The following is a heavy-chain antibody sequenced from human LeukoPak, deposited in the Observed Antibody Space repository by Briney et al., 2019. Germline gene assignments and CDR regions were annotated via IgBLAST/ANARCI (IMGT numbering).Heavy chain of an antibody. CDR1: GYTFASYG. CDR3: ARDYDFWSGYSGFDY. Sequence: GASVKVSCKASGYTFASYGISWVRQAPGQGLEWMGWISSYNGNTNYAQKLQGRVTMTTDTSTSTAHMELRSLRSDDTAVYYCARDYDFWSGYSGFDYWGQGTLVTVSS. J-gene: IGHJ4*02. CDR2: ISSYNGNT. D-gene: IGHD3-3*01. V-gene: IGHV1-18*01.